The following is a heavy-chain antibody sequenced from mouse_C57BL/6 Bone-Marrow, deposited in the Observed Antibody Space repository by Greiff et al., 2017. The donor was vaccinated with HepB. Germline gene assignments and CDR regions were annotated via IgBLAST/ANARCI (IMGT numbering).Heavy chain of an antibody. V-gene: IGHV1-69*01. CDR2: IDPSDSYT. CDR1: GYTFTSYW. D-gene: IGHD2-5*01. Sequence: VQLQQPGAELVMPGASVKLSCKASGYTFTSYWMHWVKQRPGQGLEWIGEIDPSDSYTNYNQKFKGKSTLTLDKSSSTAYMQLSSLTSEDSAVYYCARSGSNYVFYYAMDYWGQGTSVTVSS. CDR3: ARSGSNYVFYYAMDY. J-gene: IGHJ4*01.